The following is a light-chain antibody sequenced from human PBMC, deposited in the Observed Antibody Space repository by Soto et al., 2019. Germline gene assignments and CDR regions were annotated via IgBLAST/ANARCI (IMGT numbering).Light chain of an antibody. J-gene: IGKJ4*01. CDR3: QHRSTWPRT. CDR2: DAS. Sequence: EIVLTQSPGTLSLSPGKRATLSCRASQSVTSSLVWYQQKPGQAPRLLIYDASDRATGIPARFSGSGSGTDFTLTISSLEPEDSAVYYCQHRSTWPRTFGGGTKVDIK. CDR1: QSVTSS. V-gene: IGKV3-11*01.